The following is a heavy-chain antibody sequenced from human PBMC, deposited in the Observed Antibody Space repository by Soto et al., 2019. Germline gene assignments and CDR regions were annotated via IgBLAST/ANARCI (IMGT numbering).Heavy chain of an antibody. CDR2: IKSKTVGGTT. Sequence: GGSLRLSCAASGFTFTNAWMSWVRQAPGKGLEWVGRIKSKTVGGTTDCAAPVKGRFTISRDDSKNTLYLQMNSLKTEDTAVYYCTTDRDSSGWYGILDYWGQGTLVTVS. V-gene: IGHV3-15*01. J-gene: IGHJ4*02. CDR1: GFTFTNAW. CDR3: TTDRDSSGWYGILDY. D-gene: IGHD6-19*01.